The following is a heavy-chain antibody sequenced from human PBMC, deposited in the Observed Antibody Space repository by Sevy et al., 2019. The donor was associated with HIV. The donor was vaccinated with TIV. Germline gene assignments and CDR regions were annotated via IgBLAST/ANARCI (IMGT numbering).Heavy chain of an antibody. CDR2: ISYDGSNK. V-gene: IGHV3-30-3*01. J-gene: IGHJ6*03. CDR3: ARDYLDGIVLWYYYMDV. Sequence: GGSPRLSCAASGFTFSSYAMHWVRQAPGKGLEWVAVISYDGSNKYYADSVKGRFTISRDNSKNTLYLQMNSLRAEDTAVYYCARDYLDGIVLWYYYMDVWGKGTTVTVSS. D-gene: IGHD2-8*01. CDR1: GFTFSSYA.